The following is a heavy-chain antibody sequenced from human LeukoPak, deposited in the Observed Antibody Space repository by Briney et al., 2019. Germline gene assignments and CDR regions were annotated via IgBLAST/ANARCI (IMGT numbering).Heavy chain of an antibody. V-gene: IGHV4-59*08. D-gene: IGHD5-18*01. J-gene: IGHJ3*02. CDR1: GGFISSYY. CDR3: ALYVDTAMVDAFDI. CDR2: IYYSGST. Sequence: SETLSLTCTVSGGFISSYYWSWIRQPPGKGLEWIGYIYYSGSTNYNPSLKSRVTISVDTSKNQFSLKLSSVTAADTAVYYCALYVDTAMVDAFDIWGQGTMVTVSS.